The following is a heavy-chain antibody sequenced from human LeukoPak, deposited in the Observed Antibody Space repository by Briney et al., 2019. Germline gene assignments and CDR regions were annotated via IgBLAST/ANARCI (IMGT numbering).Heavy chain of an antibody. Sequence: GESLRLSCAASGFTFSDYYMSWIRQAPGKGLEWVSYISSSSSYTNYADSVKGRFTISRDNAKNSLYLQMNSLRAEDTAVYYCARIYGSGSYHPFDPWGQGTLVTVSS. D-gene: IGHD3-10*01. V-gene: IGHV3-11*06. CDR1: GFTFSDYY. CDR2: ISSSSSYT. J-gene: IGHJ5*02. CDR3: ARIYGSGSYHPFDP.